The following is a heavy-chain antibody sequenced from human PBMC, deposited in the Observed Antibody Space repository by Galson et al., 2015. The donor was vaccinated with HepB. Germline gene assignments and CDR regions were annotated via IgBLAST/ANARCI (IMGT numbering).Heavy chain of an antibody. Sequence: SVKVSCKASGYTFTGYYMHWVRQAPGQGLEWMGWINPKSGDTNYAQKFQGRVTMTRDTSLSTAYMELSSLISDDTAVYYCARDFVVVPASMTYYYYMDVWGKGTTVTVSS. V-gene: IGHV1-2*02. CDR3: ARDFVVVPASMTYYYYMDV. D-gene: IGHD2-2*01. J-gene: IGHJ6*03. CDR2: INPKSGDT. CDR1: GYTFTGYY.